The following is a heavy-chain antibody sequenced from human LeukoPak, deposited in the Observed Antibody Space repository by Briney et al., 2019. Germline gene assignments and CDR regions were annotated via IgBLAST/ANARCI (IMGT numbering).Heavy chain of an antibody. J-gene: IGHJ5*02. V-gene: IGHV3-7*01. Sequence: GRSLRLSCAASGFTFSSYWMSWVRQAPGKGLEWVANIKQDGSEKYYVDSVKGRFTISRDNAKSSLYLQMNSLRAEDTAVYYCARCTPTGRALDLWGQGTLVTVSS. D-gene: IGHD1-1*01. CDR2: IKQDGSEK. CDR1: GFTFSSYW. CDR3: ARCTPTGRALDL.